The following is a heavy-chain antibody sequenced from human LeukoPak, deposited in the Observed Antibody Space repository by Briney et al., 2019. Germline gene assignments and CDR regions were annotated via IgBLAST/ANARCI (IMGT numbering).Heavy chain of an antibody. D-gene: IGHD2-15*01. CDR1: GFTFSSYE. V-gene: IGHV3-48*03. Sequence: GSLRLSCAASGFTFSSYEMNWLRQAPGKGPEWVSYISKGGSTIYYADSVKGRFTISRDNTKNSLYLQMNSLRGEDKAVYYCARDLLLDYWGQGTLVTVSS. CDR3: ARDLLLDY. J-gene: IGHJ4*02. CDR2: ISKGGSTI.